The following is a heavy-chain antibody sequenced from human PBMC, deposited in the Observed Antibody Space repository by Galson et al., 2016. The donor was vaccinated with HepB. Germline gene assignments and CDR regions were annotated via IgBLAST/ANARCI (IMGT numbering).Heavy chain of an antibody. CDR2: IYYTGST. V-gene: IGHV4-30-4*01. D-gene: IGHD3-3*01. CDR1: GGSISSGAYY. J-gene: IGHJ6*02. Sequence: TLSLTCTVSGGSISSGAYYWSWIRQSPGKGLEWIGHIYYTGSTYYSPSLKSRVIISVDTSKNQFSLKLSSVTAADTAVYYCARDGRVLRSLEWSTRDNGLDVWGQGTTVTVSS. CDR3: ARDGRVLRSLEWSTRDNGLDV.